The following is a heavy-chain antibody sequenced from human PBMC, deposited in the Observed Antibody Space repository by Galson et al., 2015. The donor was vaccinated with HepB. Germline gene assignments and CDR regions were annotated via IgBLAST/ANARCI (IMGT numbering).Heavy chain of an antibody. CDR1: GFTFSSYW. J-gene: IGHJ4*02. Sequence: SLRLSCAASGFTFSSYWMSWVRQAPGKGLEWISFITSSSRTIYYADSVKGRFTISRDNAKNSLYLQMNSLRAEDTAVYYCTRRIDSWGQGTLVTVSS. V-gene: IGHV3-48*01. CDR3: TRRIDS. CDR2: ITSSSRTI.